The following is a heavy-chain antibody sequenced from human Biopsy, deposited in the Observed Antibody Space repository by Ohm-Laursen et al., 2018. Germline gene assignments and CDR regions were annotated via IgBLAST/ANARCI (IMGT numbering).Heavy chain of an antibody. CDR2: INHSGRT. Sequence: GTLSLTCAVYGESFNGYYWSWIRQTPGKGLEWIGEINHSGRTNYNPSLKSRVTISVDTSKNQFSLKVRSVTAADTAVYYCVRDVDYYDPYHYYALDVWGQGTTVTVSS. CDR3: VRDVDYYDPYHYYALDV. V-gene: IGHV4-34*01. CDR1: GESFNGYY. D-gene: IGHD3-22*01. J-gene: IGHJ6*02.